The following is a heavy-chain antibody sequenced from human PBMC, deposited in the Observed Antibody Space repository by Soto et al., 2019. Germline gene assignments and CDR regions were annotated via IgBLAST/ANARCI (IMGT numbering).Heavy chain of an antibody. V-gene: IGHV3-53*01. Sequence: EVQLVESGGGLVKPGGSLRLSCAASGFSVSSSDMSWVRQASGKGLEWVSVIYSGGSTHDADSVKGRFTISRDNSKNTVHLQMNSLRVDDTAVYFCSTSSRNEYHFAMDAWGQGTTVIVSS. J-gene: IGHJ6*02. CDR1: GFSVSSSD. CDR2: IYSGGST. CDR3: STSSRNEYHFAMDA. D-gene: IGHD6-6*01.